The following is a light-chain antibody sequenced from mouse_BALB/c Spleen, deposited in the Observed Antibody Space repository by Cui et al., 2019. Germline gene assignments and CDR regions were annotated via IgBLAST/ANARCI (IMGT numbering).Light chain of an antibody. J-gene: IGKJ1*01. Sequence: QIVLPQVSAIMSASLGEEITLTYSASSSVSYMHWYQQKSGASPKLLIYSTSNLASGVPSRFSGSGSGTFYSLTISSVEAEDAADYYCHQWSSYPWTFGGGTKLEIK. V-gene: IGKV4-80*01. CDR3: HQWSSYPWT. CDR1: SSVSY. CDR2: STS.